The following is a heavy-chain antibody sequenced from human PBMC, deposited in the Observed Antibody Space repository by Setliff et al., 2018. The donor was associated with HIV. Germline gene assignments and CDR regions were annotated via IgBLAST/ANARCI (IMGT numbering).Heavy chain of an antibody. Sequence: PGGSLRLSCAASGFIIRNHWMTWVRQAPGKGLEWLANIKEDGSETYSVDSLKGRFTASRDNARNSLYLQMNSLRAEDTAVYYCAGVLFNRKGWHWDRWGQGTLVTVSS. CDR2: IKEDGSET. V-gene: IGHV3-7*03. D-gene: IGHD6-19*01. CDR3: AGVLFNRKGWHWDR. J-gene: IGHJ4*02. CDR1: GFIIRNHW.